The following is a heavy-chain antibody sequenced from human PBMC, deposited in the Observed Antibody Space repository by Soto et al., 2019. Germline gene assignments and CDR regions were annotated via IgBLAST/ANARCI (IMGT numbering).Heavy chain of an antibody. J-gene: IGHJ4*02. CDR2: ISAHNGNT. D-gene: IGHD1-1*01. Sequence: QVHLVQSGAEVKKPGASVKVSCKGSGYAFTTYGITWVRQAPGQGLEWMGWISAHNGNTNYAQKLQGRVTVTRDTSTSTAYMVLSSLRSHDTTLYYCARARYVDYWGQGALVTVSS. CDR3: ARARYVDY. V-gene: IGHV1-18*01. CDR1: GYAFTTYG.